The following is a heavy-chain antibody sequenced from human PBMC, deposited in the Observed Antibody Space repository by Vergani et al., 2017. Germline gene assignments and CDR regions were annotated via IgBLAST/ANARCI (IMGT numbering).Heavy chain of an antibody. CDR1: GFRFSDYG. J-gene: IGHJ4*02. CDR3: AKFPLNITKPDRGDF. D-gene: IGHD1-14*01. Sequence: HVQMVESGGGVVQPGRSLRLSCAVSGFRFSDYGMHWVRQAPGGGLEWVALISYDGDTTYYEDSVEGRFTISRDNSKNTLFLQMHSLRVEDTALYYCAKFPLNITKPDRGDFWGQGSLVTVSS. V-gene: IGHV3-30*18. CDR2: ISYDGDTT.